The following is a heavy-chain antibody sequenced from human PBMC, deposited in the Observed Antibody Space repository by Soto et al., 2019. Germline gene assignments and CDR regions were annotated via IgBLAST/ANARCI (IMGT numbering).Heavy chain of an antibody. CDR2: ISGSGGST. Sequence: HPGGSLRLSCAASGFTFSSYAMSWVRQAPGKGLEWVSAISGSGGSTYYADSVKGRFTISRDNSKTKLTLQMKSLRAENTAVYYCAKVVPVAGTIYCYGMDVWGQGTTVTVSS. V-gene: IGHV3-23*01. J-gene: IGHJ6*02. CDR3: AKVVPVAGTIYCYGMDV. CDR1: GFTFSSYA. D-gene: IGHD6-19*01.